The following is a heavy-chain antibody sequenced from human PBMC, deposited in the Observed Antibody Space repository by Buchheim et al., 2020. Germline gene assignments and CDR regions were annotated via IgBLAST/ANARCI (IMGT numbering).Heavy chain of an antibody. V-gene: IGHV3-7*01. J-gene: IGHJ6*02. CDR3: AREVNDFWSGYYLYYYYGMDV. D-gene: IGHD3-3*01. Sequence: EVQLVESGGGLVQPGGSLRLSCAASGFTFSSYWMSWVRQAPGKGLEWVANIKQDGSEKYYVDSVKGRFTISRDNAKNSLNLQMNSLRAEDTAVYYCAREVNDFWSGYYLYYYYGMDVWGQGTT. CDR1: GFTFSSYW. CDR2: IKQDGSEK.